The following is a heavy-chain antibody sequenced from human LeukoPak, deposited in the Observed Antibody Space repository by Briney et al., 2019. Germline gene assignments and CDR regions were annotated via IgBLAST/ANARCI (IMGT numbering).Heavy chain of an antibody. V-gene: IGHV3-23*01. Sequence: PGGSLRLSCTTSGFTFSSYALSWVRQAPGKGLEWVSGIRVSGSTYYPDSVTGRFTISRDNSENTLYLQMNSLRAEDTAVYYCARDREGIVVVPAAPGYWGQGTLVTVSS. CDR1: GFTFSSYA. J-gene: IGHJ4*02. D-gene: IGHD2-2*01. CDR3: ARDREGIVVVPAAPGY. CDR2: IRVSGST.